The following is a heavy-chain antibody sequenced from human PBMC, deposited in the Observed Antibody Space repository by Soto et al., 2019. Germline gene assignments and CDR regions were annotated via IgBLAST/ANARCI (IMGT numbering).Heavy chain of an antibody. D-gene: IGHD4-17*01. J-gene: IGHJ6*02. Sequence: EVQLVESGGGLVQPGGSLRLSCAASGFTVSSNYMSWVRQAPGKGLEWVSVIYSGGSTYYADSVKGRFTISRHNSKNTLYRQMNTLRAENTAVYYCARYGELYYDGMDVWGQGTTVTVSS. V-gene: IGHV3-53*04. CDR3: ARYGELYYDGMDV. CDR2: IYSGGST. CDR1: GFTVSSNY.